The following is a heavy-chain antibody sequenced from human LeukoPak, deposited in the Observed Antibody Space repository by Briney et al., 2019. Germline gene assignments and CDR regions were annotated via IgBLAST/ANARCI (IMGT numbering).Heavy chain of an antibody. Sequence: KTSETLSLTCTVSGYSISSGYYWGWIRQPPGKGLEWIGSIYHSGSTYYNPSLKSRVTISVDTSKNQFSLKLSSVTAADTAVYYCARALSSAAAFDIWGQGTMVTVSS. CDR1: GYSISSGYY. CDR2: IYHSGST. V-gene: IGHV4-38-2*02. CDR3: ARALSSAAAFDI. J-gene: IGHJ3*02. D-gene: IGHD3-22*01.